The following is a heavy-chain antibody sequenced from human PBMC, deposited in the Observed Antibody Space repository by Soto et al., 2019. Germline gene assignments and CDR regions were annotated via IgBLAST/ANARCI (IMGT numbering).Heavy chain of an antibody. Sequence: GGSLRLSCAASGFTFSSYAMSWVRQAPGKGLEWVSAISGSGGSTYYADSVKGRFTISRDNSKNTLYLQMNSLRAEDTAVYYCAKDIPPVVVVAATPHGDYWGQGTLVTVSS. CDR3: AKDIPPVVVVAATPHGDY. D-gene: IGHD2-15*01. V-gene: IGHV3-23*01. CDR1: GFTFSSYA. CDR2: ISGSGGST. J-gene: IGHJ4*02.